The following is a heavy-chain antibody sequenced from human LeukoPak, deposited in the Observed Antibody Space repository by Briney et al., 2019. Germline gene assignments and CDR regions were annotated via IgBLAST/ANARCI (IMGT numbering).Heavy chain of an antibody. CDR2: IIPIFGTA. J-gene: IGHJ4*02. D-gene: IGHD4-17*01. CDR1: GGTFSSYA. V-gene: IGHV1-69*05. Sequence: SVKVSCKASGGTFSSYAISWVRQAPGQGLEWMGGIIPIFGTANYAQKFQGRVTITTDESTSTAYTELSSLRSEDTAVYYCARERGWTTVTTYYFDYWGQGTLVTVSS. CDR3: ARERGWTTVTTYYFDY.